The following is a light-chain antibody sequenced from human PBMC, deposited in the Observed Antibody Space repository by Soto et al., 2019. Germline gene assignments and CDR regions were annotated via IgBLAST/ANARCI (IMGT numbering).Light chain of an antibody. J-gene: IGKJ2*01. Sequence: LILTQSPGTRSLSPGERATLSCMASESVRNNSLAWYQQHPGQAPRLLIFGASSRATGIPDRFTGTGSGADFSLTFSRLEPDDSAVYFCHHYGYGADTFGQGTKLEIK. CDR3: HHYGYGADT. V-gene: IGKV3-20*01. CDR2: GAS. CDR1: ESVRNNS.